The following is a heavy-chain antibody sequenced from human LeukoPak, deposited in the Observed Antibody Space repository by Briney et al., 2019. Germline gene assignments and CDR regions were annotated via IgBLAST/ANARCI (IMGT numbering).Heavy chain of an antibody. CDR3: ARGGGYDFWSGSNYYYYMEV. CDR2: INHSGST. Sequence: SETLSLTGAVYGGSFSGYYWSWIRQPPGKGLDWIGEINHSGSTNYNPSLKSRVTISIDTAKNQFSLKLSSVTAADTAVYYCARGGGYDFWSGSNYYYYMEVWDKGTTVTVSS. CDR1: GGSFSGYY. V-gene: IGHV4-34*01. D-gene: IGHD3-3*01. J-gene: IGHJ6*03.